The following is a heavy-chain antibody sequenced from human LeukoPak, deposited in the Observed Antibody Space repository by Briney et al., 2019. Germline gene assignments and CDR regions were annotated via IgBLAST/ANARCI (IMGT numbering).Heavy chain of an antibody. Sequence: GGSLRLSCAASGFTFSSYAMSWVRQAPGKGLEWVSAISGSGGSTYYADSVRGRFTISRDNSKNTLHLQMNSLRAEDTAVYYCVREGYNNTWYRSWGQGTLVTVSS. V-gene: IGHV3-23*01. CDR3: VREGYNNTWYRS. J-gene: IGHJ5*02. CDR2: ISGSGGST. CDR1: GFTFSSYA. D-gene: IGHD6-13*01.